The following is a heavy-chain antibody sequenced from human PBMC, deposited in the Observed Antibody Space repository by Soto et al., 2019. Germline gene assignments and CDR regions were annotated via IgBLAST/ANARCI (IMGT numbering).Heavy chain of an antibody. D-gene: IGHD2-8*01. CDR3: ARSTNGVLVGDYYMDV. V-gene: IGHV1-69*02. CDR2: IIPILGIA. Sequence: ASVKVSCKASGGTFSSYTISWVRQAPGQGLEWMGRIIPILGIANYAQKFQGRVTITADKSTSTAYMELSSLRSEDTAVYYCARSTNGVLVGDYYMDVWGKGTTVTVSS. J-gene: IGHJ6*03. CDR1: GGTFSSYT.